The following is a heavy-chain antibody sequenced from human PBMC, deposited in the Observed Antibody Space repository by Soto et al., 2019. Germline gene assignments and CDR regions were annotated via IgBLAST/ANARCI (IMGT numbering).Heavy chain of an antibody. J-gene: IGHJ4*02. D-gene: IGHD5-12*01. CDR2: INPNSGGT. CDR1: GYTFTGYY. V-gene: IGHV1-2*02. Sequence: ASVNVSCTASGYTFTGYYMHWVRQAPGQGLEWMGWINPNSGGTNYAQKFQGRVTMTRDTSISTAYMELSRLRSDDTAVYYCARALERGYSGYAGDYWGQGTLVTVSS. CDR3: ARALERGYSGYAGDY.